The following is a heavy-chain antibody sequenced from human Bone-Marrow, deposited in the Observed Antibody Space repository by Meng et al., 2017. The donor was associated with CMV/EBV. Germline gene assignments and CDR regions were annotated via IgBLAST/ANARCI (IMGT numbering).Heavy chain of an antibody. D-gene: IGHD3-22*01. J-gene: IGHJ4*02. Sequence: ASVKVSCKASGYIFTTYGISWVRQAPGQGLEWMGWISAYNGNTNYAQKFQGRVIMATDTSTSTAYMELSRLRSDDTAVYYCARGAVAGFGLYYYDLEKFDYWGQGTLVTVSS. CDR3: ARGAVAGFGLYYYDLEKFDY. CDR2: ISAYNGNT. CDR1: GYIFTTYG. V-gene: IGHV1-18*01.